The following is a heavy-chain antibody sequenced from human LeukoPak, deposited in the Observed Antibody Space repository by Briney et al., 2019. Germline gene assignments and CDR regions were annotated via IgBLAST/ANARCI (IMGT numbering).Heavy chain of an antibody. CDR2: ITSGGDYM. V-gene: IGHV3-21*01. J-gene: IGHJ4*02. Sequence: GVSLRLSGAASGFTFGGYTMSWVRQAPGKGLQWVSTITSGGDYMYYPDPVKGPFTISRDDSKNSLYLHMKSLRAEDTAVYYCARVSIFGVVIANDYWGQGTVVTVSS. D-gene: IGHD3-16*02. CDR1: GFTFGGYT. CDR3: ARVSIFGVVIANDY.